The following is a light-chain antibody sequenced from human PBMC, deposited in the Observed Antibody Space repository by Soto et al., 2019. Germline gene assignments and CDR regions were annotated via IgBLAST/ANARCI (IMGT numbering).Light chain of an antibody. CDR2: EVT. CDR3: SSYSSTSTRV. Sequence: QSVLTQPASVSGSPGQSITISCTGTNSDVGDYDYVSWYQQHPDKAPRLIIYEVTYRPSGVSNRFAGSKSANTASLTISVLQAEDESDYYCSSYSSTSTRVLGGGTKLTVL. V-gene: IGLV2-14*01. J-gene: IGLJ3*02. CDR1: NSDVGDYDY.